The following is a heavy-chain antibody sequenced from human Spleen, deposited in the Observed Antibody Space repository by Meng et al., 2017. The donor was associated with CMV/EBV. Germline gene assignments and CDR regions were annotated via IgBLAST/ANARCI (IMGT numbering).Heavy chain of an antibody. CDR2: INPNSGGT. CDR3: ARTLSNGGYYDFWSGYYDGNYYYGMDV. J-gene: IGHJ6*02. CDR1: GYTFTGYC. Sequence: ASVKVSCKASGYTFTGYCMHWVRQAPGQGLEWMGWINPNSGGTNYAQKFQGRVTMTRDTSISTAYMELSSLRSEDTAVYYCARTLSNGGYYDFWSGYYDGNYYYGMDVWGQGTTVTVSS. D-gene: IGHD3-3*01. V-gene: IGHV1-2*02.